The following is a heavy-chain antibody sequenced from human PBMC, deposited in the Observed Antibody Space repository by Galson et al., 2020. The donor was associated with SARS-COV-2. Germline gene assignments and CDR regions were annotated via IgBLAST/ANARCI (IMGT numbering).Heavy chain of an antibody. CDR3: ATVTSWSGPHYYYYGMDV. J-gene: IGHJ6*02. V-gene: IGHV5-51*01. CDR2: IYPGDSDT. CDR1: GYSFTSYW. Sequence: GESLKISCKGSGYSFTSYWIGWVRQMPGKGLEWMGIIYPGDSDTRYSPSFQGQVTISADKSISTAYLQWSSLKASDTAMYYCATVTSWSGPHYYYYGMDVWGQGTTVTVSS. D-gene: IGHD3-3*01.